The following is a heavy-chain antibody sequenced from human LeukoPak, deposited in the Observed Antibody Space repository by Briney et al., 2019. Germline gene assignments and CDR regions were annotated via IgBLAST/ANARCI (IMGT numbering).Heavy chain of an antibody. Sequence: SETLSLTCAVSGYSISSGYYWGWIRQPPGKGLEWIGSIYHSGSTYYNPSLKSRVTISVDTSKNQFSLKLSSVTAADTAVHYCARPQPGGSGGYYFDYWGQGTLVTVSS. D-gene: IGHD3-16*01. J-gene: IGHJ4*02. V-gene: IGHV4-38-2*01. CDR2: IYHSGST. CDR3: ARPQPGGSGGYYFDY. CDR1: GYSISSGYY.